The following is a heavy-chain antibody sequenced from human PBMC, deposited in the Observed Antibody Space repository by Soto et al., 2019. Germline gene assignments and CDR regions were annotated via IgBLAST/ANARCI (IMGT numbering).Heavy chain of an antibody. J-gene: IGHJ2*01. V-gene: IGHV3-7*01. CDR1: GFTFSSYW. CDR3: ARVRSGWDQRRHYWYFDL. D-gene: IGHD6-19*01. Sequence: GSLRLSCAASGFTFSSYWMSWVRQAPGKGLEWVANIKQDGSEKYYVDSVKGRFTISRDNAKNSLYLQMNSLRAEDTAVYYCARVRSGWDQRRHYWYFDLWGRGTLVTVSS. CDR2: IKQDGSEK.